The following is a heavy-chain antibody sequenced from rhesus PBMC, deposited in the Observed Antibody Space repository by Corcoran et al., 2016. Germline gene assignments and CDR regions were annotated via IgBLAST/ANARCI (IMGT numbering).Heavy chain of an antibody. J-gene: IGHJ2*01. CDR1: GGSISGGYG. CDR3: ARAHTVAYHWYFDI. Sequence: QVQLQESGPGLLKPSETLSLTCAVSGGSISGGYGWGWIRHPPGKGVGWCGGNYSRRGNNYYNPARKRRVTISTDPSKNQFSLKLGSVTAADTAVDYCARAHTVAYHWYFDIWGPGTPITISS. D-gene: IGHD4-29*01. V-gene: IGHV4S7*01. CDR2: NYSRRGNN.